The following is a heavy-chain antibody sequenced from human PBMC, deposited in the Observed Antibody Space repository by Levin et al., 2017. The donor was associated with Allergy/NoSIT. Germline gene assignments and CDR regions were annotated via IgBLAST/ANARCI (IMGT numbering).Heavy chain of an antibody. CDR3: VRVAPHSKLGATSAPDY. D-gene: IGHD1-26*01. Sequence: GESLKISCAASGFAFSTYSMNWVRQAPGKGLEWVSSITSTSTYIYHADSIKGRFTISRDNAKNSLYLQMNSLRAEDTAVYYCVRVAPHSKLGATSAPDYWGQGTVVTVSS. CDR1: GFAFSTYS. J-gene: IGHJ4*02. CDR2: ITSTSTYI. V-gene: IGHV3-21*01.